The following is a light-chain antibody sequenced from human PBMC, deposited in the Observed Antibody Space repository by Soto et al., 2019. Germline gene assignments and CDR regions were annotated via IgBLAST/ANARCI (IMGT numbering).Light chain of an antibody. Sequence: QSVLTQPPSVSGSPGQSVAISCTGTSSDVGGSNGVSWYQQPPGTAPKLMIYDVSNRPSGVPDRFSGSKSGNTASLTISGLQAEDEGDYYCSSYSSISTYVFGTGTKLTVL. CDR2: DVS. CDR1: SSDVGGSNG. CDR3: SSYSSISTYV. V-gene: IGLV2-18*02. J-gene: IGLJ1*01.